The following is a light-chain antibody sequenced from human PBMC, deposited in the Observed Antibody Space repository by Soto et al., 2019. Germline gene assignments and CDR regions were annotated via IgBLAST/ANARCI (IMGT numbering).Light chain of an antibody. CDR1: QSVSNS. CDR2: DVS. J-gene: IGKJ5*01. V-gene: IGKV3-11*01. CDR3: HQRYNWPRVT. Sequence: EIVLTQSPATLSFSPGERFTLSCRSSQSVSNSLAWYQQKPGQPPRLLIYDVSNRATGIPARFSGSGSGTDFTLTITSLEPEDFAVYFCHQRYNWPRVTFGQGTRLEI.